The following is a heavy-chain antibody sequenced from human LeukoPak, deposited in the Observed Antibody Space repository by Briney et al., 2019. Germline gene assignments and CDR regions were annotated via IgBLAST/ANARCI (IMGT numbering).Heavy chain of an antibody. V-gene: IGHV3-74*01. Sequence: PGGSLRLSCAVSGFTFSSYWMHWVRQAPGKGLVWVSRIDRDGSRINYADSVKGRFTISRDNGKNTLFLQMNSLRAEDTAIYYCVRHDWFDPWGQGTLVTVSS. CDR3: VRHDWFDP. J-gene: IGHJ5*02. CDR2: IDRDGSRI. CDR1: GFTFSSYW.